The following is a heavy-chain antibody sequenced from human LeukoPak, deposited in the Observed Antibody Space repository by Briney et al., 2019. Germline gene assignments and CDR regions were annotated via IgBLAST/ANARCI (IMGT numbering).Heavy chain of an antibody. CDR1: GFTVSSNY. D-gene: IGHD3-22*01. J-gene: IGHJ4*02. V-gene: IGHV3-53*01. CDR3: ARGGPYYYDSSGYYSPFDY. CDR2: IYGGGST. Sequence: GGSLRLSCAASGFTVSSNYMSWVRQAPGKGLEWVSVIYGGGSTYYADSVKGRFTISRDNSKNTLYLQMNSLRAEDTAVYYCARGGPYYYDSSGYYSPFDYWGQGTLVTVSS.